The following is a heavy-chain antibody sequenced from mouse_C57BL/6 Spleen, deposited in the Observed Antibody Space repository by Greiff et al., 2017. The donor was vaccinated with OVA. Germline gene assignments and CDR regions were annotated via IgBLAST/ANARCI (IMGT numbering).Heavy chain of an antibody. J-gene: IGHJ1*03. D-gene: IGHD2-3*01. CDR2: IRSKSNNNET. V-gene: IGHV10-1*01. CDR3: VTTYDGYYFWYFDV. Sequence: EVQRVESGGGLVQPKGSLKLSCAASGFSFNTYAMNWVRQAPGKGLEWVARIRSKSNNNETYYADTVKDRFTISRDDSESMLYLQMNNLMTEDTAMYYCVTTYDGYYFWYFDVWGTGTTVTVSA. CDR1: GFSFNTYA.